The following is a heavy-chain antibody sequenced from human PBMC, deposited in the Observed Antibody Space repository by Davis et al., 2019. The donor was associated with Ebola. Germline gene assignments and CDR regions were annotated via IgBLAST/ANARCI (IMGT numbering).Heavy chain of an antibody. CDR1: GGAITSGGYY. CDR2: INHSGST. V-gene: IGHV4-39*07. Sequence: SETLSLTCTVSGGAITSGGYYWHWIRQPPGKGLEWIGEINHSGSTNYNPSLKSRVTISVDTSKNQFSLKLSSVTAADTAVYYCANLPIGYGMDVWGQGTTVTVSS. J-gene: IGHJ6*02. D-gene: IGHD1-26*01. CDR3: ANLPIGYGMDV.